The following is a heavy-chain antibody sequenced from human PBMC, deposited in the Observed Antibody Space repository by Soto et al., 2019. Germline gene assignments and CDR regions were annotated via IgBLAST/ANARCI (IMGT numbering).Heavy chain of an antibody. D-gene: IGHD6-19*01. J-gene: IGHJ5*02. CDR2: ISSSGSTI. Sequence: QPGGSLRLSCAASGFTFSSYEMNWVRQAPGKGLEWVSYISSSGSTIYYADSVKGRFTISRDNAKNSLYLQMNSLRAEDTAVYYCARELSDSSGWYGVVNWFDPWGQGTLVTVS. CDR1: GFTFSSYE. CDR3: ARELSDSSGWYGVVNWFDP. V-gene: IGHV3-48*03.